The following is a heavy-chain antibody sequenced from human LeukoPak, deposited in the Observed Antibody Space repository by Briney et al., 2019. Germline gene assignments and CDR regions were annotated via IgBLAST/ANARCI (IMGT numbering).Heavy chain of an antibody. V-gene: IGHV1-69*13. D-gene: IGHD6-13*01. Sequence: ASVKVSCKASGGTFSSYAISWVRQAPGQGLEWMGGIIPIFGTANYAQKFQGRVTITADESTSTAYMELSSLRSEDTAVYYCARDARGAAAADDAFDIWGQGTMVTVSS. CDR2: IIPIFGTA. CDR1: GGTFSSYA. CDR3: ARDARGAAAADDAFDI. J-gene: IGHJ3*02.